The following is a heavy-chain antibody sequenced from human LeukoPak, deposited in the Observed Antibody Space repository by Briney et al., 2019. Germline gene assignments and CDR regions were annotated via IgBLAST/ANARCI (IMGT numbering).Heavy chain of an antibody. CDR3: ARGLLVVVPAAIQLIPVGWFDP. D-gene: IGHD2-2*02. V-gene: IGHV4-39*01. CDR2: IYYSGST. J-gene: IGHJ5*02. CDR1: GGSISSSSYY. Sequence: SSETLSLTCTVSGGSISSSSYYWGWIRQPPGKGLEWIGSIYYSGSTYYNPSLKSRVTISVDTSKNQFSLKLSSVTAADTAVYYCARGLLVVVPAAIQLIPVGWFDPWGQGTLVTVSS.